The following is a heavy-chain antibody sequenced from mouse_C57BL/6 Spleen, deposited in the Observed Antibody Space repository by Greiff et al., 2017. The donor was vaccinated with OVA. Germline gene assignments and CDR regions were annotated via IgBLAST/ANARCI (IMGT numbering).Heavy chain of an antibody. CDR2: IYPRSGNT. Sequence: VQLQQSGAELARPGASVKLSCKASGYTFTSYGISWVKQRTGQGLEWIGEIYPRSGNTYYHEKFKGKATLTADTSSSTAYMELRSLTSEDSAVYVCARGIPNYYGSSYGYWGQGTTLTVSS. D-gene: IGHD1-1*01. V-gene: IGHV1-81*01. CDR1: GYTFTSYG. J-gene: IGHJ2*01. CDR3: ARGIPNYYGSSYGY.